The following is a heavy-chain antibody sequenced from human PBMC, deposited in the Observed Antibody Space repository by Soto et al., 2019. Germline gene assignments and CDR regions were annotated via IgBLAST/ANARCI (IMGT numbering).Heavy chain of an antibody. V-gene: IGHV3-30-3*01. CDR1: GFSFSSYT. J-gene: IGHJ4*02. Sequence: QVQLVESGGGVVQPGRSLRLSCGASGFSFSSYTMHWVRQAPGKGLEWGAVMSYDGNRKYYADSVKGRFTISRDNSKNTLYLQMNNLRAEDTAVYYCAASTTGKTWYFDYWGQGTLVTVSS. D-gene: IGHD1-1*01. CDR3: AASTTGKTWYFDY. CDR2: MSYDGNRK.